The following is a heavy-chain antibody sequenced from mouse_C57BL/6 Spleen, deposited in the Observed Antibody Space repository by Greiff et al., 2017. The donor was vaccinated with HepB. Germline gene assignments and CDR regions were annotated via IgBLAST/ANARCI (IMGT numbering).Heavy chain of an antibody. CDR2: IRSKSNNYAT. Sequence: EVQGVESGGGLVQPKGSLKLSCAASGFSFNTYAMNWVRQAPGKGLEWVARIRSKSNNYATYYADSVKDRFTISRDDSESMRYLQMNNLKTEDTAMYYCVRVYYGNYNWYFDVWGTGTTVTVSS. J-gene: IGHJ1*03. CDR1: GFSFNTYA. CDR3: VRVYYGNYNWYFDV. V-gene: IGHV10-1*01. D-gene: IGHD2-1*01.